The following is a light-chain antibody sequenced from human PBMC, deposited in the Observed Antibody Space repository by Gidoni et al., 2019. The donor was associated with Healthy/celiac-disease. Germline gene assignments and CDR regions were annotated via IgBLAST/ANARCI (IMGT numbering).Light chain of an antibody. J-gene: IGKJ4*01. Sequence: EIVLTQSPGTLSLSPGERATRSCKASQSVSSSYLAWYKQKPGQAPRLLIYGASGRATGIPDRFSGSGSGTDFTLTISSLEPEDFAVYYCQQYGSSLTLGGGTKVEIK. V-gene: IGKV3-20*01. CDR2: GAS. CDR3: QQYGSSLT. CDR1: QSVSSSY.